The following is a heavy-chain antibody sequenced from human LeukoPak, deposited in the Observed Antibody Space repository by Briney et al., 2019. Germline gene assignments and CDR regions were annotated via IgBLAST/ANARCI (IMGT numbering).Heavy chain of an antibody. CDR3: ARVSGYYDILTGYYIYGAFDI. D-gene: IGHD3-9*01. CDR1: GFTFSSYS. V-gene: IGHV3-21*01. Sequence: PGGSLRLSCAASGFTFSSYSMNWVRQAPGKGLEWVSSISSSSSYIYYADSVKGRFTISRDNAKNTLYLQMSSLRAEDTTVYYCARVSGYYDILTGYYIYGAFDIWGQGTMVTVSS. CDR2: ISSSSSYI. J-gene: IGHJ3*02.